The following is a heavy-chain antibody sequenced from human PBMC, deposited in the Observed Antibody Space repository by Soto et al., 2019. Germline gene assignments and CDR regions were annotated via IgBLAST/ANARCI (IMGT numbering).Heavy chain of an antibody. CDR2: INHSGST. D-gene: IGHD5-18*01. V-gene: IGHV4-34*01. Sequence: KPSETLSLTCAVHGGSFSDYYWSWIRQPPGKGLEWIGEINHSGSTNYNPSLKSRVTISVDTSKNQFSLKLSSVTAADTAVYYCARDGYNYGSFDYWGQGTLVTVSS. CDR1: GGSFSDYY. J-gene: IGHJ4*02. CDR3: ARDGYNYGSFDY.